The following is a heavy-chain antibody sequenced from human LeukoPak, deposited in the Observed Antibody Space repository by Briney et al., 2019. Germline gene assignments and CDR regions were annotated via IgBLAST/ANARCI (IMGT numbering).Heavy chain of an antibody. CDR3: AKEDDLMYIVATIGDWFDP. V-gene: IGHV3-23*01. CDR1: GFTFSSYA. D-gene: IGHD5-12*01. CDR2: ISGSGGST. Sequence: GGSLRLSCAASGFTFSSYAMSWVRQAPGKGLEWVSAISGSGGSTYYADSVKGRFTISRDNSKNTLYLQMNSLRAEDTAVYYCAKEDDLMYIVATIGDWFDPWGQGTLVTVSS. J-gene: IGHJ5*02.